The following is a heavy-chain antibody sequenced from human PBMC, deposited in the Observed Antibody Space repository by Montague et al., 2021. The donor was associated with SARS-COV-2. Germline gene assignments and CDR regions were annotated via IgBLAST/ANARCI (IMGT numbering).Heavy chain of an antibody. Sequence: SETLSLTCTVSGGSISVSSYYWVWTRQPPGKGLEWIGSIYYGGTADYNPSLKSRVTISVDTSNNQFSLKLTPLTAADTAVYSCASSPLRTSGANWYDKYFQHWGQGALVTVSS. CDR2: IYYGGTA. CDR1: GGSISVSSYY. D-gene: IGHD1-1*01. V-gene: IGHV4-39*07. J-gene: IGHJ1*01. CDR3: ASSPLRTSGANWYDKYFQH.